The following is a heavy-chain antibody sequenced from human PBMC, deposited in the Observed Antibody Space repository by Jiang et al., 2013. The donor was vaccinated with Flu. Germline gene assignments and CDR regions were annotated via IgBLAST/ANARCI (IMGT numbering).Heavy chain of an antibody. CDR3: ASFSLRGRAFDI. V-gene: IGHV4-39*01. Sequence: KSRVTISVDTSKNQFSLKLSSVTAADTAVYYCASFSLRGRAFDIWGQGTMVTVSS. J-gene: IGHJ3*02. D-gene: IGHD3-10*01.